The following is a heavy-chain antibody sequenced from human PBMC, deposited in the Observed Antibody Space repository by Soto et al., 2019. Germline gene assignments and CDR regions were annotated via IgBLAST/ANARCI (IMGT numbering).Heavy chain of an antibody. Sequence: QVQLVQSGADVKKAGSSVKVSCKVSGGTFSSYFINWVRQAPGQGLEWVGGIIPVFGTGSYAEKFQGRVTITADESTSTAYMELSRLRSDDTAVYYCARETPSAAAAYYYYGLDVWGQGTTVTVPS. D-gene: IGHD6-13*01. J-gene: IGHJ6*02. CDR1: GGTFSSYF. V-gene: IGHV1-69*01. CDR2: IIPVFGTG. CDR3: ARETPSAAAAYYYYGLDV.